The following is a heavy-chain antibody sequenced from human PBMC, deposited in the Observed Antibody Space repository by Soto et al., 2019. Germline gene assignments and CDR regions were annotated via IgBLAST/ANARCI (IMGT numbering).Heavy chain of an antibody. D-gene: IGHD3-22*01. CDR3: ARLSNYDSSGYPN. CDR2: IYHSGST. CDR1: GGSISSSNW. V-gene: IGHV4-4*02. Sequence: SEALSLTCAVSGGSISSSNWWSWVRQPPGKGLEWIGEIYHSGSTNYNPSLKSRVTISVDKSKNQFSLKLGSVTAADTAVYYCARLSNYDSSGYPNWGQGTLVTVSS. J-gene: IGHJ4*02.